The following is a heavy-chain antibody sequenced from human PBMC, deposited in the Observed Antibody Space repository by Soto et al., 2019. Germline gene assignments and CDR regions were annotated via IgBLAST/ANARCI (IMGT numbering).Heavy chain of an antibody. CDR3: ATIYGSGRTRFDS. D-gene: IGHD3-10*01. V-gene: IGHV1-69*02. CDR1: GGTFNSYT. Sequence: QVQLVQSGAEVKKPGSSVKVSCTASGGTFNSYTLNWVRQAPGQRLEWVGRVNPIVGMSSYASKFQGRVTMTADKSTSKAYMDMTGLKSEDTAVYYCATIYGSGRTRFDSWGQGTLVTVSS. CDR2: VNPIVGMS. J-gene: IGHJ4*02.